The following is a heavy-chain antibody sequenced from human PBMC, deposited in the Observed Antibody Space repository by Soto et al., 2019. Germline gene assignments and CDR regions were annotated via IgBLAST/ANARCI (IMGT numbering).Heavy chain of an antibody. D-gene: IGHD6-6*01. J-gene: IGHJ4*02. CDR3: ARGVAAYSSSYLGAFDY. CDR2: INAGNGNT. CDR1: GYTFTSYA. V-gene: IGHV1-3*01. Sequence: QVQLVQSGAEAKKPGASVKVSCKASGYTFTSYAMHWVRQAPGQRLEWMGWINAGNGNTKYSQKFQGGVTITRDTSASTAYMELSSLCSEDTAVYYCARGVAAYSSSYLGAFDYWGQGTLVTVSS.